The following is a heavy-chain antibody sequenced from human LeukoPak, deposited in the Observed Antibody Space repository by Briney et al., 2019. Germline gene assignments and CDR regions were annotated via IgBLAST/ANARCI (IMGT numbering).Heavy chain of an antibody. CDR1: GFSFSSYV. V-gene: IGHV3-23*01. Sequence: PGGSLRLSCVASGFSFSSYVMNWVRQAPGTGLEWVSAISGNGGSTYYADSVKGRFTISRDNSKNTLSLQMNSLRAEDTAVYYCTTYSSSWYYFDCWGQGTLVTVSS. J-gene: IGHJ4*02. CDR3: TTYSSSWYYFDC. D-gene: IGHD6-13*01. CDR2: ISGNGGST.